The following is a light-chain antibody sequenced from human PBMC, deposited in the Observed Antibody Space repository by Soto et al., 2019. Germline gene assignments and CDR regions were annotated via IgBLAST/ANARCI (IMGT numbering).Light chain of an antibody. Sequence: DIQMTQSPSTLSGSVGDRVTITCRASQTISSWLAWYQQKLGKAPQLLIYKASTLKRGVPPRFSGSGSGTDFTLAISSLQTEDSATYYCLQDSNYPWTFGHGTKVDIK. CDR3: LQDSNYPWT. J-gene: IGKJ1*01. V-gene: IGKV1-5*03. CDR1: QTISSW. CDR2: KAS.